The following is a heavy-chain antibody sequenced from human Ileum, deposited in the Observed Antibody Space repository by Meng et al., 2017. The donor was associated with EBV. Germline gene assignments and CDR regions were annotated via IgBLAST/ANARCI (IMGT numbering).Heavy chain of an antibody. CDR1: GGSNSSSNW. Sequence: QGALQEPGPGLVKPSGTLSLTCAGSGGSNSSSNWWSWVRQAPGKGLEWIGEIHHTESTNYNPSLKSRVTISVDKSKNQFSLKLSSVTAADTAVYYCARESYSDSSGYYSLDYWGQGSLVTVSS. V-gene: IGHV4-4*02. J-gene: IGHJ4*02. CDR3: ARESYSDSSGYYSLDY. D-gene: IGHD3-22*01. CDR2: IHHTEST.